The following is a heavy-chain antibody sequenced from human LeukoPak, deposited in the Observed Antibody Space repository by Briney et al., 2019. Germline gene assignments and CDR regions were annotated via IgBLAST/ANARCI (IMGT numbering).Heavy chain of an antibody. CDR2: ISYDGSNK. V-gene: IGHV3-30-3*01. J-gene: IGHJ5*02. CDR1: GFTFSSYA. CDR3: ARDIAAAMEEHRFDP. Sequence: PGGSLRLSCAASGFTFSSYAMHWVRQAPGKGLEWVAVISYDGSNKYYADSVKGRFTISRDNSKNTLYLQMNSLRAEDTAVYYCARDIAAAMEEHRFDPWGQGTLVTVSS. D-gene: IGHD6-13*01.